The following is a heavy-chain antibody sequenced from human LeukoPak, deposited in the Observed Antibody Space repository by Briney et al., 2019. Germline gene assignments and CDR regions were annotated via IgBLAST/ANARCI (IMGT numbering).Heavy chain of an antibody. CDR1: GGSISSYY. V-gene: IGHV4-59*08. CDR2: IYYSGST. CDR3: ARHAREGDYSTKRFDY. J-gene: IGHJ4*02. D-gene: IGHD4-17*01. Sequence: SETLSLTCTVSGGSISSYYWSWIRQPPGKGLVWIGYIYYSGSTNYNPSLKSRVTISVDTSKNQFSLKLSSVTAADTAVYYCARHAREGDYSTKRFDYWGQGTLVTVSS.